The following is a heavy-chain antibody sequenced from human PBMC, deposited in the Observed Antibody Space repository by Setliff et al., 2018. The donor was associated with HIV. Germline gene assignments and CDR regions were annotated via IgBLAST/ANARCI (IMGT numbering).Heavy chain of an antibody. J-gene: IGHJ4*02. CDR3: ARGTVYYYDSSGYYAFYD. V-gene: IGHV3-30-3*01. D-gene: IGHD3-22*01. CDR2: ISYDGSNK. Sequence: QAGGSLRLSCAASGFTFSSYAMHWVRQAPGKGLEWVAVISYDGSNKYYADSVKGRFTISRDNSKNTLYLQMNSLRAEDTAVYYCARGTVYYYDSSGYYAFYDWGQGTLVTVSS. CDR1: GFTFSSYA.